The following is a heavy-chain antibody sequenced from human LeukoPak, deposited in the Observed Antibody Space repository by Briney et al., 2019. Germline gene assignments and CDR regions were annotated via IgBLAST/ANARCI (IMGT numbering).Heavy chain of an antibody. CDR1: GGSISSYY. Sequence: PSETLSLTCTVSGGSISSYYWSWIRQLPGKGLEWIGYIYYSGSTNYNPSLKSRVTISVDTSKNQFPLKLSSVTAADTAVYYCARFIAVAGTFDYWGQGTLVTVSS. CDR3: ARFIAVAGTFDY. D-gene: IGHD6-19*01. J-gene: IGHJ4*02. CDR2: IYYSGST. V-gene: IGHV4-59*01.